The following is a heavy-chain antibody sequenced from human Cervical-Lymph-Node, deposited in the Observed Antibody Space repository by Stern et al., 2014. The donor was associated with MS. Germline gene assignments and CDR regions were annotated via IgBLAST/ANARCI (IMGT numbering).Heavy chain of an antibody. CDR2: TWFDGSNE. V-gene: IGHV3-33*01. D-gene: IGHD1-26*01. CDR3: ARDGRFDYYYGMDV. Sequence: DQLVESGGGVVQPGRSLRLSCAASEFIFSNYGMHWVRQAPGKGLEWVAVTWFDGSNENYADSVKGRFTISRDNSKNTLYLEMNSLRAEDTAVYYCARDGRFDYYYGMDVWGQGTTVTVSS. CDR1: EFIFSNYG. J-gene: IGHJ6*02.